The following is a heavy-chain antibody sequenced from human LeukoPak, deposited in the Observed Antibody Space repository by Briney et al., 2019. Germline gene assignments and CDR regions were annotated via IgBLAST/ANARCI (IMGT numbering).Heavy chain of an antibody. CDR2: IKSKTDGGTT. CDR3: TTDTDYVWGSYRFDY. V-gene: IGHV3-15*01. D-gene: IGHD3-16*02. J-gene: IGHJ4*02. Sequence: GGSLRLSCAASGFAFNNAWMSWVRQAPGKGLEWVGRIKSKTDGGTTDYAAPVKGRFTISRDDSKNTLYLQMNSLKTEDTAVYYCTTDTDYVWGSYRFDYWGQGTLVTVSS. CDR1: GFAFNNAW.